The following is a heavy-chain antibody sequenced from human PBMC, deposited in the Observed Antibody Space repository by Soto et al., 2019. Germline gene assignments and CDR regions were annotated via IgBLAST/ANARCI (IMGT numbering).Heavy chain of an antibody. CDR1: GGSVSSGSYY. CDR3: AREIYDILTGSPGGWFDP. CDR2: IYYSGST. D-gene: IGHD3-9*01. V-gene: IGHV4-61*01. J-gene: IGHJ5*02. Sequence: SETLSLTCTVSGGSVSSGSYYWSWIRQPPGKGLEWIGYIYYSGSTNYNPSPKSRVTISVDTSKNQFSLKLSSVTAADTAVYYCAREIYDILTGSPGGWFDPWGQGTLVTVSS.